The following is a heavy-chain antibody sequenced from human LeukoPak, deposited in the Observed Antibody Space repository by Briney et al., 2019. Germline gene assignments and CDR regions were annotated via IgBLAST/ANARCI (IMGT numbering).Heavy chain of an antibody. V-gene: IGHV3-23*01. Sequence: GGSLSFSCAAPGFTFSSYAMNWVRQAPGKGLEGVSAISGGGTSIFYADSVKGRFTITRDNFKNTLYLQMNTLRAEDTAVYYCAKTQSSPLSFYYGMDVWGQGTTVTVSS. CDR1: GFTFSSYA. CDR2: ISGGGTSI. D-gene: IGHD6-13*01. J-gene: IGHJ6*02. CDR3: AKTQSSPLSFYYGMDV.